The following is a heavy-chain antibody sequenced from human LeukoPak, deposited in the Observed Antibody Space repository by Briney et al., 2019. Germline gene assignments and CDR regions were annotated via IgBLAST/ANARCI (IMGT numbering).Heavy chain of an antibody. D-gene: IGHD3-3*01. CDR3: ARVDVFGVVSSDYYYYYMDV. CDR2: IYTSGST. CDR1: GGSISSYY. V-gene: IGHV4-4*07. J-gene: IGHJ6*03. Sequence: SETLSLTCIVSGGSISSYYWNWIRQPAGKGLEWIGRIYTSGSTNYNPSLKSRVTMSVDTSKNQFSLKLSYVTAADTAVYYCARVDVFGVVSSDYYYYYMDVWGKGTTVTVSS.